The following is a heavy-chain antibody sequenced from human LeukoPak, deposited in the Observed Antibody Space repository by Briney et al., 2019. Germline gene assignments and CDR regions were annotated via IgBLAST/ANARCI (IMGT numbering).Heavy chain of an antibody. Sequence: PGGSLRLSCAASGFTFSIYAMHWVRQAPGKGLEWVAVISHDESDKYYADSVKGRFTISRDNSKNTLYLQMNSLRPEDTAVYYCARRWSFDYWGQGTLVTVSS. CDR3: ARRWSFDY. CDR2: ISHDESDK. CDR1: GFTFSIYA. D-gene: IGHD6-13*01. J-gene: IGHJ4*02. V-gene: IGHV3-30*04.